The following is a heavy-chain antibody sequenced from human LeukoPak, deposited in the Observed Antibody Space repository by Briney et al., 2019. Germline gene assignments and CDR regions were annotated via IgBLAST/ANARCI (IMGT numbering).Heavy chain of an antibody. CDR1: GGSISGYY. Sequence: MTSETLSLTCTVSGGSISGYYWSWIRQPPGMGLEWIGYIHYRGSTAYNPSLQSRVTISIDTSKNQFSLKLSSVTAADTAVYYCARHSPGSGGYKREYDYWGQGTLVTVSS. J-gene: IGHJ4*02. CDR3: ARHSPGSGGYKREYDY. V-gene: IGHV4-59*08. CDR2: IHYRGST. D-gene: IGHD3-10*01.